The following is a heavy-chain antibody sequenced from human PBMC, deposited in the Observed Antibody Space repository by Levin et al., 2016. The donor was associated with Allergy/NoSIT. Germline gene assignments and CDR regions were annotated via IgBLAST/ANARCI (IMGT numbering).Heavy chain of an antibody. V-gene: IGHV1-3*01. Sequence: WVRQAPGQRLEWMGWINAGNGNTKYSQKFQGRVTITRDTSASTAYMELSSLRSEDTAVYYCARGTDLYSSSSEDYYMDVWGKGTTVTVSS. CDR3: ARGTDLYSSSSEDYYMDV. CDR2: INAGNGNT. D-gene: IGHD6-6*01. J-gene: IGHJ6*03.